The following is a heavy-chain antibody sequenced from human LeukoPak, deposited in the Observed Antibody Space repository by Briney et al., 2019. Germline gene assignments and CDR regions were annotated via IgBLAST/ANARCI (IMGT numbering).Heavy chain of an antibody. J-gene: IGHJ4*02. CDR1: GGSISSYY. CDR3: ASLGSGGWYIDY. Sequence: SETLSLTCTVSGGSISSYYWSWIRQPPGKGLEWIGYIYYSGSTNHNPSLKSRVTISVDTSKNQFSLKLSSVTAADTAVYYCASLGSGGWYIDYWGQGTLVTVSS. D-gene: IGHD3-10*01. CDR2: IYYSGST. V-gene: IGHV4-59*01.